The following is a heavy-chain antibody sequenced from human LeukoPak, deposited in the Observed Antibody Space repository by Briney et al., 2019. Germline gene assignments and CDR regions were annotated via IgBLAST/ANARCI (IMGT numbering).Heavy chain of an antibody. CDR1: GFTFISYE. Sequence: SGGSLRLACSASGFTFISYEMNWVRQAPGKGREWVSYISNSGSTIYYAESVKGRFTISRDNAKNSLYLQMNSLRAEDTAVYYCARDPQMDVWGQGTTVTVSS. V-gene: IGHV3-48*03. CDR3: ARDPQMDV. CDR2: ISNSGSTI. J-gene: IGHJ6*02.